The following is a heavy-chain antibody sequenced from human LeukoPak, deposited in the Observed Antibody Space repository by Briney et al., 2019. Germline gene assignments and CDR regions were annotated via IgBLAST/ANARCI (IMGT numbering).Heavy chain of an antibody. J-gene: IGHJ4*02. CDR1: GHTFTRYT. D-gene: IGHD2-2*02. CDR3: ARSKGYQLLYDY. Sequence: ASVKVSCKASGHTFTRYTMHWVRQAPGQRLKWMGWINAGNGNTEYSQKFQGRVTITRDTSASTAYMELSSLRSEDTAVYYCARSKGYQLLYDYWGQGTLVTVSS. V-gene: IGHV1-3*01. CDR2: INAGNGNT.